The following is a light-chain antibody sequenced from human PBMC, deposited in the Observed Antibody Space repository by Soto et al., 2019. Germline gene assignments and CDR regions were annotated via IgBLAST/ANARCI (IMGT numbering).Light chain of an antibody. V-gene: IGKV3-15*01. CDR3: QQYGSSPTT. Sequence: VMTQAPATLSVSPGEGATLSCRASQTVNNNVAWYQLKDGQVPRLLIYGASTRATDIPARFSGSGSGTEFTLTISRLEPEDFAVYYCQQYGSSPTTFAQGTRLEI. J-gene: IGKJ5*01. CDR1: QTVNNN. CDR2: GAS.